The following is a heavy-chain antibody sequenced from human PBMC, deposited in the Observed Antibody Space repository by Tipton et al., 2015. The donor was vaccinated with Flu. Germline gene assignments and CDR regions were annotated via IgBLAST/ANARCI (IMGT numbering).Heavy chain of an antibody. CDR3: ARDLPALWFGDPFDP. CDR2: ISAYNGNT. V-gene: IGHV1-18*01. D-gene: IGHD3-10*01. Sequence: QSGAEVKKPGASVKVSCKASGYTFTSYGISWVRQAPGQGLEWMGWISAYNGNTSYAQKLQGRVTMTTDTSTSTAYMELRSLRSDDTAVYYCARDLPALWFGDPFDPWGQGTLVTVSS. CDR1: GYTFTSYG. J-gene: IGHJ5*02.